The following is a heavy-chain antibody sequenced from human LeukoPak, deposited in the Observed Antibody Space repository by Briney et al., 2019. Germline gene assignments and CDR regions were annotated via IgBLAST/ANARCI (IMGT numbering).Heavy chain of an antibody. Sequence: SETLSLTCTVSGGSISSYYWSWIRQPAGKGLEGIGRIYSSGITNYNPSLRGRVTMSVDTSKNQFSLNLSSVTAADTAVYYCARAFRYSSGWYFDYWGQGALVTVSS. D-gene: IGHD6-19*01. V-gene: IGHV4-4*07. CDR1: GGSISSYY. CDR2: IYSSGIT. CDR3: ARAFRYSSGWYFDY. J-gene: IGHJ4*02.